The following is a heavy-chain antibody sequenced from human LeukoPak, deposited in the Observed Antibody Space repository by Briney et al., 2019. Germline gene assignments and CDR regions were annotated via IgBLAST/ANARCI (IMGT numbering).Heavy chain of an antibody. CDR3: AILGGYGDYYYYCCMDV. D-gene: IGHD4-17*01. CDR1: GFTSSSYA. J-gene: IGHJ6*03. CDR2: ISGSGGST. V-gene: IGHV3-23*01. Sequence: GGSLKLSCAASGFTSSSYAMSWVRQAPGKGLEWVSAISGSGGSTYYADSVKGRFTISRDNSKNTLYLQMNSLRAEDTAVYYCAILGGYGDYYYYCCMDVWGKGTTVTVSS.